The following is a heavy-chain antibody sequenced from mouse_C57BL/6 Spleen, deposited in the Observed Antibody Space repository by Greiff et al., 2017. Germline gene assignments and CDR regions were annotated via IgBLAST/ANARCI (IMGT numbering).Heavy chain of an antibody. CDR2: ISDGCSYT. CDR3: ARGTTVVEDWFAY. Sequence: EVMLVESGGGLVKPGGSLKLSCAASGFTFSSYAMSWVRQTPEKRLEWVATISDGCSYTYYPDNVKGRFTSSRDNAKNNLYLQMSHLKSEDTAMYYCARGTTVVEDWFAYWGQGTLVTVSA. J-gene: IGHJ3*01. D-gene: IGHD1-1*01. CDR1: GFTFSSYA. V-gene: IGHV5-4*03.